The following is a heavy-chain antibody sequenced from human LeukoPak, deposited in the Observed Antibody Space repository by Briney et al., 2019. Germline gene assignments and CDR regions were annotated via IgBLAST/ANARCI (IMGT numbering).Heavy chain of an antibody. Sequence: SQTLSLTFAISGDSVSSNSGAWNWIRQSPSRGVEWLGRTYYRSQWYNDYAPSVKSRISINPDTDKNQFSLHLSSVTPEDTAVYYCAGRVPYSSSWFGDYFDFWGQGTLVTVSS. J-gene: IGHJ4*02. CDR1: GDSVSSNSGA. CDR2: TYYRSQWYN. CDR3: AGRVPYSSSWFGDYFDF. D-gene: IGHD6-13*01. V-gene: IGHV6-1*01.